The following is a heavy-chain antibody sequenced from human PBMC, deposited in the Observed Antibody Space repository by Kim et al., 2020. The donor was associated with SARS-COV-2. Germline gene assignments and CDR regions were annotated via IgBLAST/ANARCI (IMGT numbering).Heavy chain of an antibody. V-gene: IGHV3-21*01. D-gene: IGHD3-22*01. Sequence: YADSVKGRFTISRDNAKNSLYLQMNSLRAEDTAVYYCARGEDDSSGFFDYWGQGTLVTVSS. CDR3: ARGEDDSSGFFDY. J-gene: IGHJ4*02.